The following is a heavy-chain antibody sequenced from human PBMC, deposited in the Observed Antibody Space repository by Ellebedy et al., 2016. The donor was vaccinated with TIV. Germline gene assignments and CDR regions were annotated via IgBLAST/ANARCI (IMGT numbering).Heavy chain of an antibody. CDR2: ITESGGNT. V-gene: IGHV3-23*01. Sequence: PGGSLRLSCAASGLTFSSHAMGWVRQAPGKGLEWVSSITESGGNTYYADSVKGRFTISKDIAKSTLFLQMNSLRAEDTAVYYCVRDRGRPDSFDLWGRGTMVIVSS. J-gene: IGHJ3*01. CDR1: GLTFSSHA. CDR3: VRDRGRPDSFDL.